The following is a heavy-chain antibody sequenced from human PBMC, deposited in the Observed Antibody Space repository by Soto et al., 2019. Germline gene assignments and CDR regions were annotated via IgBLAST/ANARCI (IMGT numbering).Heavy chain of an antibody. CDR1: GFTFSSYT. J-gene: IGHJ4*02. V-gene: IGHV3-23*01. Sequence: GGSLRLSCAASGFTFSSYTMSWVRQAPGKGLEWVSVISSSGGSTYYADSVKGRFTISRDNSKNTLYLQLDSLRVEDTAVYYCAKWGYYDYVWGSFREYYFDYWGQGTPVTVSS. CDR3: AKWGYYDYVWGSFREYYFDY. CDR2: ISSSGGST. D-gene: IGHD3-16*02.